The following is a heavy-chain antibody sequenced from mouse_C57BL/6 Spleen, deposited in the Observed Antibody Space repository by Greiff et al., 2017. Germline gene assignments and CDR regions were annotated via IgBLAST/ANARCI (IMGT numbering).Heavy chain of an antibody. CDR1: GYAFSSSW. CDR3: ANSYGDYFDY. J-gene: IGHJ2*01. Sequence: QVHVKQSGPELVKPGASVKISCKASGYAFSSSWMNWVKQRPGKGLEWIGRIYPGDGDTNYNGKFKGKATLTADKSSSTAYMQLSSLTSEDSAVYFCANSYGDYFDYWGQGTTLTVSS. V-gene: IGHV1-82*01. CDR2: IYPGDGDT. D-gene: IGHD1-1*02.